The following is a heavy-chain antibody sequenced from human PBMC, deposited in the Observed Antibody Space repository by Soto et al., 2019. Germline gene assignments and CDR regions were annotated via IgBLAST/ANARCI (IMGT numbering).Heavy chain of an antibody. J-gene: IGHJ6*02. CDR1: GGSISSGDYY. CDR3: ARATNRNYSYYYAVDV. CDR2: IYYRGST. V-gene: IGHV4-30-4*01. Sequence: QVQLQESGPGLVKPSQTLSLTCTVSGGSISSGDYYWSWIRQPPGKGLEWIGYIYYRGSTYYTPSLKSRVTISVDTSKNQFSLKLSSVTAADTAVYYCARATNRNYSYYYAVDVWGQGTTVTVSS.